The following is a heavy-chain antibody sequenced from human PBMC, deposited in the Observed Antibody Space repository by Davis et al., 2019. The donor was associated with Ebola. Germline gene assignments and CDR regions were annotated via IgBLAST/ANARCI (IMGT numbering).Heavy chain of an antibody. CDR2: IYYSGST. J-gene: IGHJ6*02. CDR3: ARVPYGDYHYYYYYGMDV. V-gene: IGHV4-31*03. CDR1: GGSISSGGYY. D-gene: IGHD4-17*01. Sequence: SETLSLTCTVSGGSISSGGYYWSWIRQHPGKGLEWIGYIYYSGSTYYNPSLKSRVTISVDTSKNQFSLKLTSVTAADTAVYYCARVPYGDYHYYYYYGMDVWGQGTTVTVSS.